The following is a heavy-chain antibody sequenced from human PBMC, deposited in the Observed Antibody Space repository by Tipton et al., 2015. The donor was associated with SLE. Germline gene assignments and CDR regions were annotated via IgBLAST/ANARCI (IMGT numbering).Heavy chain of an antibody. CDR1: GGTFSSYA. J-gene: IGHJ5*02. D-gene: IGHD2-2*01. CDR3: ARTGAQSVLGYCSSTSCYSDWFDP. CDR2: IIPIFGTA. V-gene: IGHV1-69*05. Sequence: QLVQSGAEVKKPGSSVKVSCKASGGTFSSYAISWVRQAPGQGLEWMGGIIPIFGTANYAQKFQGRVTITTDESTSTAYMELSSLRSEDTAVYYCARTGAQSVLGYCSSTSCYSDWFDPWGQGTLVTVSS.